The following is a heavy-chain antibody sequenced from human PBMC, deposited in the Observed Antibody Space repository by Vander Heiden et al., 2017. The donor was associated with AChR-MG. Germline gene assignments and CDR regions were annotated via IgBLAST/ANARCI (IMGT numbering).Heavy chain of an antibody. CDR3: ARQELLGCGESADWFDP. J-gene: IGHJ5*02. V-gene: IGHV4-39*01. CDR1: GGSISSSSYY. Sequence: QLQLQESGPGLVKPSETLSLTCTVSGGSISSSSYYWGWIRQPPGKGLVWIGSIYYSGSTYYNPSLKWRVTISVDTSKNQFFRKLSSVTAADTAVYYCARQELLGCGESADWFDPWGQVTLVTVSS. CDR2: IYYSGST. D-gene: IGHD3-10*01.